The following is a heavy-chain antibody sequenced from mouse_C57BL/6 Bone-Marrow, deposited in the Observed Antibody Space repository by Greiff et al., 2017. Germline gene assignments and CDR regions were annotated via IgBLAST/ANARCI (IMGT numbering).Heavy chain of an antibody. V-gene: IGHV1-64*01. D-gene: IGHD2-13*01. Sequence: QVQLQQPGAELVKPGASVKLSCKASGYTFTSYWMHWVKQRPGQGLEWIGMIHPNSGSTNYNEKFKSKATLTVDKSSSTAYMQLSSLTSEDSAVYYCARDPHGDGICDYWGQGTTLSVSS. CDR3: ARDPHGDGICDY. J-gene: IGHJ2*01. CDR2: IHPNSGST. CDR1: GYTFTSYW.